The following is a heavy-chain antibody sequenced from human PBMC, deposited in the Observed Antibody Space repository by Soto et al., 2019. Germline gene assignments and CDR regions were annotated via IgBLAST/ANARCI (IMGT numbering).Heavy chain of an antibody. V-gene: IGHV4-39*01. CDR1: GGSISSSSYY. CDR2: IYYSGST. J-gene: IGHJ5*02. CDR3: ASSRQQWLVPETNWFDP. D-gene: IGHD6-19*01. Sequence: SETLSLTCTVSGGSISSSSYYWGWIRQPPGKGLEWIGSIYYSGSTYYNPSLKSRVTISVDTSKNQFSLKLSSVTAADTAVYYCASSRQQWLVPETNWFDPWGQGTLVTVSS.